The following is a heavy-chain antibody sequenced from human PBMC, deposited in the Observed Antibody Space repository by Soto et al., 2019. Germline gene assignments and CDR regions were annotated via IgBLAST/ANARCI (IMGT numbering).Heavy chain of an antibody. J-gene: IGHJ6*03. CDR1: GGSFSGYY. D-gene: IGHD2-2*01. V-gene: IGHV4-34*01. Sequence: QVQLQQWGAGLLKPSETLSLTCAVYGGSFSGYYWSWIRQPPGKGLEWIGEINHSGSTNYNPSLKSRVTISVDTCKNQCSLKLSSVTAADTAVYYCARGPLGYCSSTSCFAVYYYYYMDVWGKGTTVTVSS. CDR2: INHSGST. CDR3: ARGPLGYCSSTSCFAVYYYYYMDV.